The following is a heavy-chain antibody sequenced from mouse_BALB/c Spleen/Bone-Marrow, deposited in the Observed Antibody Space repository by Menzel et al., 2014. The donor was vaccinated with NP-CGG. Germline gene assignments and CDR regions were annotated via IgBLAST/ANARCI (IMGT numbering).Heavy chain of an antibody. D-gene: IGHD2-4*01. V-gene: IGHV5-9-1*01. CDR1: GFTFSSYA. CDR3: ARKSYYDYDGRPWFAY. Sequence: EVMLVESGGGLVKPGGPLKLSCAASGFTFSSYAMSWVRQTPEKRLEWVATISSGGSYTYYPDSVKGRFTISRDNAKNTLYLQMSSLRSEDTAMYYCARKSYYDYDGRPWFAYWGQGTLVTVSA. CDR2: ISSGGSYT. J-gene: IGHJ3*01.